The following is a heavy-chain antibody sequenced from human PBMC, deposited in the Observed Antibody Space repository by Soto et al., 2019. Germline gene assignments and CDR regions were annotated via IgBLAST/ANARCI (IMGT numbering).Heavy chain of an antibody. Sequence: GGSLRLSCVVSGITFSTYRMHWVRQAPGKGLVWVSHIKSDGTVTHYTDSVRGRFIISRDNAKNTLILQMNSLRAEDTAVYYCARENYDFWSGYYLDYWGQGTLVTVSS. CDR2: IKSDGTVT. CDR1: GITFSTYR. D-gene: IGHD3-3*01. V-gene: IGHV3-74*01. CDR3: ARENYDFWSGYYLDY. J-gene: IGHJ4*02.